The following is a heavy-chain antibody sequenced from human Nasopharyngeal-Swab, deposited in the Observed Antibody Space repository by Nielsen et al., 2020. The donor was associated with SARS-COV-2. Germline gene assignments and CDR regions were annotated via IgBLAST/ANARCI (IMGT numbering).Heavy chain of an antibody. Sequence: GESLKISCAASGFTFSSYWMSWVRQAPGKGLEWVANIKQDGSEKYYVDSVKGRFTISRDNAKNSLYLQMNSLRADDTAVYYCARLESSSWYWSYWGQGTLVTVSS. D-gene: IGHD6-13*01. J-gene: IGHJ4*02. CDR3: ARLESSSWYWSY. CDR1: GFTFSSYW. V-gene: IGHV3-7*01. CDR2: IKQDGSEK.